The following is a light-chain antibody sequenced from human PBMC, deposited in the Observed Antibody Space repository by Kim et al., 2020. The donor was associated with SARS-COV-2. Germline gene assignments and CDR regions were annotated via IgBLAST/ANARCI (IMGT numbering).Light chain of an antibody. Sequence: ALGQTVRITCQGDSLRIYYASWYQQKPGQAPVLVIYGKNNRPSGIPDRFSGSSSGNTASLTITGAQAEDEADYYCNSRDSSGNHQVFGTGTKVTVL. CDR2: GKN. V-gene: IGLV3-19*01. J-gene: IGLJ1*01. CDR3: NSRDSSGNHQV. CDR1: SLRIYY.